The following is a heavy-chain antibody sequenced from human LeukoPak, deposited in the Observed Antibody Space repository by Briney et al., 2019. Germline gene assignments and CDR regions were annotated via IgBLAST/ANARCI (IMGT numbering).Heavy chain of an antibody. J-gene: IGHJ4*02. CDR2: ISGSGGST. V-gene: IGHV3-23*01. CDR3: AKASRTSYVWGSSRPPYYFDY. D-gene: IGHD3-16*02. Sequence: PGGSLRLSCASSGFTFSTYAMTWVRQAPGKGLEWVSTISGSGGSTYYADSVKGRFTISRDNSKNTLYLQMNSLSAEDTAVYYCAKASRTSYVWGSSRPPYYFDYWGQGTLVTVSS. CDR1: GFTFSTYA.